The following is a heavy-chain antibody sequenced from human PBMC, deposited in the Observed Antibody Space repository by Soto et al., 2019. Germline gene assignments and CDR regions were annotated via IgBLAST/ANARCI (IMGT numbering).Heavy chain of an antibody. J-gene: IGHJ4*02. CDR3: ARVEGLANISYYFDF. CDR2: VYYRGNA. D-gene: IGHD3-9*01. CDR1: DDSINSDKYY. V-gene: IGHV4-39*01. Sequence: SETLSLTCSVSDDSINSDKYYWGWIRQPPGKGLEWIGSVYYRGNAYYNPSLQTRGTISLDKSKSQCSLKLNSVTAAASDVYFCARVEGLANISYYFDFWGRGALVTVSS.